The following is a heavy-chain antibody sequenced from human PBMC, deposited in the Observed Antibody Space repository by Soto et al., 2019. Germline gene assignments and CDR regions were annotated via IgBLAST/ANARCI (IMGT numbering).Heavy chain of an antibody. J-gene: IGHJ5*02. Sequence: VESLKISCKGSGYRFTSFWIGWVRQMPGKGLEWLGIIYPGDADIRYTPSFQGQVTMSADKSISTAYLQWSSLKASDTAIYYCARGIEMARIGWSDPWGQGTLVTVSS. V-gene: IGHV5-51*01. D-gene: IGHD5-12*01. CDR1: GYRFTSFW. CDR3: ARGIEMARIGWSDP. CDR2: IYPGDADI.